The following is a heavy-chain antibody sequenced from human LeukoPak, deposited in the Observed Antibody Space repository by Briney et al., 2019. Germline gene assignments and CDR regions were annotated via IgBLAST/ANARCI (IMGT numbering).Heavy chain of an antibody. D-gene: IGHD3-16*01. CDR3: ARVGRGDHTWGSYSFDH. CDR2: ISYTGST. Sequence: SETLSLTCTVSGDFSSSFHWSWIRQPPGKGLEWIAYISYTGSTKYNPSLESRVTISIDTSKNQFSLKLNSVTAADTALYYCARVGRGDHTWGSYSFDHWGQGTLLTVSS. V-gene: IGHV4-59*01. J-gene: IGHJ4*02. CDR1: GDFSSSFH.